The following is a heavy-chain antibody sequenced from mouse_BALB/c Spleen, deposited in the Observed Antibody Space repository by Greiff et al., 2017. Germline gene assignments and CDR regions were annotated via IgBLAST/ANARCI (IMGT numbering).Heavy chain of an antibody. CDR3: ANDYPFDY. J-gene: IGHJ2*01. CDR1: GFTFSSYA. D-gene: IGHD2-4*01. Sequence: DVMLVESGGGLVKPGGSLKLSCAASGFTFSSYAMSWVRQTPEKRLEWVASISSGGSTYYPDSVKGRFTISRDNARNILYLQMSSLRSEDTAMYYCANDYPFDYWGQGTTLTVSS. CDR2: ISSGGST. V-gene: IGHV5-6-5*01.